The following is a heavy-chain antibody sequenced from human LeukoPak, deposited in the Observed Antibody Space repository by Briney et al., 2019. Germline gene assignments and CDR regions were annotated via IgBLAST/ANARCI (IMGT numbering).Heavy chain of an antibody. CDR2: IRYDGSNK. CDR1: GFTFSSYG. Sequence: GGSLRLSCAASGFTFSSYGMHWVRQAPGKGLEWVAFIRYDGSNKYYADSVKGRFTISRDNSKNTLYLQMNSLRAGDTAVYYCAKDLEGSGSFNFDYWGQGALVTVSS. J-gene: IGHJ4*02. V-gene: IGHV3-30*02. D-gene: IGHD3-10*01. CDR3: AKDLEGSGSFNFDY.